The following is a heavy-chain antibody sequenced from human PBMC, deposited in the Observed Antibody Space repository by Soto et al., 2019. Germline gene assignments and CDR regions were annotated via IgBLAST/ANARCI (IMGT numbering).Heavy chain of an antibody. CDR2: IYHSGST. D-gene: IGHD4-17*01. V-gene: IGHV4-39*07. Sequence: SETLSLTCTVTGGSISRSHNFWGWIRQPPGKGLEWIGSIYHSGSTYNNASLKSRVTISVDRSKNQFSLKLSSVTAADTAVYYCGRGDYANAFDIWGQGTMVTVSS. CDR1: GGSISRSHNF. CDR3: GRGDYANAFDI. J-gene: IGHJ3*02.